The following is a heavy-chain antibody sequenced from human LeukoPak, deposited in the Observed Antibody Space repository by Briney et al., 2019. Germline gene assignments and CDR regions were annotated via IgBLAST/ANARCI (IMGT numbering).Heavy chain of an antibody. J-gene: IGHJ4*02. CDR3: ARESGYSYGCFDY. Sequence: GGSLRLSCAASGFTFSNYEMHWVRQAPGKGLEWVSYISSSSSYIYYADSVKGRFAISRDNAKNSLYLQMNSLRAEDTAVYYCARESGYSYGCFDYWGQGTLVTVSS. V-gene: IGHV3-21*05. CDR1: GFTFSNYE. CDR2: ISSSSSYI. D-gene: IGHD5-18*01.